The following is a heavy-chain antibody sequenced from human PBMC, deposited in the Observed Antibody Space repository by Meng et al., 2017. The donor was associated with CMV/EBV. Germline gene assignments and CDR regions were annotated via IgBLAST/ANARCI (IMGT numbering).Heavy chain of an antibody. V-gene: IGHV4-34*02. J-gene: IGHJ4*02. CDR1: GGSFSGYD. CDR3: ARGRGSWYFVDY. D-gene: IGHD6-13*01. CDR2: IYHRGSS. Sequence: QLQLPRSGPGLSKPSHTPSRTCSVYGGSFSGYDWSWIRQPPGKGLEWIGRIYHRGSSNYDPSLKSRVSISVDTSKNQCSLKLSSVTAADTAVYYCARGRGSWYFVDYWGQGTLVTVSS.